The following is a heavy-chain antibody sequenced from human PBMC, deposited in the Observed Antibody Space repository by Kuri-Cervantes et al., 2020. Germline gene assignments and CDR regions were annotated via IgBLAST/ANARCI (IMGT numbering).Heavy chain of an antibody. J-gene: IGHJ6*02. CDR1: GYTFTSYG. V-gene: IGHV1-18*01. CDR3: ARDLLEVSTFGVVIRVGYYYYGMDV. CDR2: ISAYNGNT. Sequence: ASVKVSCKASGYTFTSYGISWVRQAPGQGLEWMGWISAYNGNTNYAQKLQGRVTMTTDTSTSTAYMELRSLRSDDTAVYYCARDLLEVSTFGVVIRVGYYYYGMDVWGQGTTVTVSS. D-gene: IGHD3-3*01.